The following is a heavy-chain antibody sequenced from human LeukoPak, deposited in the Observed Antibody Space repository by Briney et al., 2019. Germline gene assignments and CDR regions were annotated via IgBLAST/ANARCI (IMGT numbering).Heavy chain of an antibody. J-gene: IGHJ4*01. CDR2: ISGSGGST. D-gene: IGHD6-19*01. Sequence: SGGSLRLSCAASGFTFSSYAMSWVRQAPGKGLEWVSAISGSGGSTYYADSVKGRFTISRDNSKNTLYLQMNSLRAEDTAVYYWSKKGAGGAGPYYFDYWGQGTLVTVSS. CDR1: GFTFSSYA. CDR3: SKKGAGGAGPYYFDY. V-gene: IGHV3-23*01.